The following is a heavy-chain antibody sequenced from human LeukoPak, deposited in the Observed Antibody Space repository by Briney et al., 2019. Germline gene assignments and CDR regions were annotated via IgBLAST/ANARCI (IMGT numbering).Heavy chain of an antibody. D-gene: IGHD6-19*01. CDR2: IYSSGST. CDR1: GGSISSYY. V-gene: IGHV4-4*07. Sequence: SETLSLTCTVSGGSISSYYWSWIRQPAGKGLEWIGRIYSSGSTNYNPSLKSRVTMSVDTSKNQFSLRLSSVTAADMAVYYCARVGSSGWYTWFDPWGQGTLVTVSS. J-gene: IGHJ5*02. CDR3: ARVGSSGWYTWFDP.